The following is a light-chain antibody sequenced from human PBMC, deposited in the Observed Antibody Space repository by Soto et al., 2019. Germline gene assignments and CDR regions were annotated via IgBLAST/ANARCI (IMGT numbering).Light chain of an antibody. CDR3: QAYDDGLSGSG. CDR1: SSNVGAGYD. J-gene: IGLJ1*01. Sequence: QSVLTQPPSVSGAAGQIVTISCSGSSSNVGAGYDVHWYQQFPGGAPKSLIFGNYNRPSGVPNRFSGSRSGSSASLAIAGLQPEDEAFYYCQAYDDGLSGSGFGTGTKVTVL. CDR2: GNY. V-gene: IGLV1-40*01.